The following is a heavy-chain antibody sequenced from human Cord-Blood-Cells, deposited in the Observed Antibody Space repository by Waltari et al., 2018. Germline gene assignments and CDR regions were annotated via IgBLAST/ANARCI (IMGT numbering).Heavy chain of an antibody. CDR2: IYYRGAT. CDR3: ARARRYSSSWYAYYYYYGMDV. CDR1: GGSISSYY. J-gene: IGHJ6*02. Sequence: QVQLQESGPGLVKPSETLSLTCPVSGGSISSYYWSWIRQPPGKGLEWIGYIYYRGATNSTPARQSLVTRSVDTSKNQFSRKLSSVTAADTAVYYCARARRYSSSWYAYYYYYGMDVWGQGTTVTVSS. D-gene: IGHD6-13*01. V-gene: IGHV4-59*01.